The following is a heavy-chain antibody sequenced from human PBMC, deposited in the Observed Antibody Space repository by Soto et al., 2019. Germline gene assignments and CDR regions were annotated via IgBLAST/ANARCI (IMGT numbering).Heavy chain of an antibody. Sequence: VKVSCKDSGGTSSSYAISWVRQAPGQGLEWMGGIIPIFGTANYAQKFQGRVTITADESTSTAYMELSSLRSEDTAVYYCARVVGYCSSTSCYTGMNYYYGMDVWGQGTTVTVSS. CDR2: IIPIFGTA. CDR3: ARVVGYCSSTSCYTGMNYYYGMDV. J-gene: IGHJ6*02. V-gene: IGHV1-69*01. CDR1: GGTSSSYA. D-gene: IGHD2-2*02.